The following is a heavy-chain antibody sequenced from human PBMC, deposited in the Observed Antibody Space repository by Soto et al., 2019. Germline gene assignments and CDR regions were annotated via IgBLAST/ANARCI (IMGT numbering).Heavy chain of an antibody. CDR3: ARENAGYSSSWYKGYFDY. CDR2: IYHSGST. J-gene: IGHJ4*02. V-gene: IGHV4-4*02. Sequence: SETLSLTCAVSSGSISSSNWWSWVRQPPGKGLEWIGEIYHSGSTNYNPSLKSRVTISVDKSKNQFSLKLSSVTAADTAVYYCARENAGYSSSWYKGYFDYWGQGPLVTVSS. D-gene: IGHD6-13*01. CDR1: SGSISSSNW.